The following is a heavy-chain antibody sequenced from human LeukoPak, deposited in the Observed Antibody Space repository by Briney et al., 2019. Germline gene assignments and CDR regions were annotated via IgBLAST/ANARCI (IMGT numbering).Heavy chain of an antibody. CDR1: GGSISSSSYY. CDR3: AREIAVAGTSFWDY. V-gene: IGHV4-39*07. Sequence: SETLSLTCTVSGGSISSSSYYWGWIRQPPGKGLEWIGEINHSGSTNYNPSLKSRVTISVDTSKNQFSLKLSSVTAADTAVYYCAREIAVAGTSFWDYWGQGTLVTVSS. D-gene: IGHD6-19*01. J-gene: IGHJ4*02. CDR2: INHSGST.